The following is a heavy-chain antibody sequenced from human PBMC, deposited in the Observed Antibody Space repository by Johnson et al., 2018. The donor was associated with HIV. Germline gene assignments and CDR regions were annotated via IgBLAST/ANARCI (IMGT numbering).Heavy chain of an antibody. Sequence: LVESGGGVVQPGRSLRLPCAASGFTSRRYAMHWVRQPPGKGLEWVAVISYDGSNKYYADSVKGRFTISRDNSKNTLYLQMNSLRAEDTAVYYCARDSPGEITMVQGVIGIWGQGTMVTVSS. V-gene: IGHV3-30*04. D-gene: IGHD3-10*01. CDR1: GFTSRRYA. J-gene: IGHJ3*02. CDR2: ISYDGSNK. CDR3: ARDSPGEITMVQGVIGI.